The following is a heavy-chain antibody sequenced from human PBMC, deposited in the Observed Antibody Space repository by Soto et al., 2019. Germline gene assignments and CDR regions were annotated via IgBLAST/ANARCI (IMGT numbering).Heavy chain of an antibody. V-gene: IGHV1-3*05. Sequence: QVQLVQSGAEEKKPGASVKVSCKASGYTFTSYAMHWVRQAPGQRLEWMGWINAGNGNTKYSQKFQGRVTITRDTSASTAYMELSSLRSEDTAVYYCARRYDDAGGAFDIWGQGTMVTVSS. CDR1: GYTFTSYA. J-gene: IGHJ3*02. CDR2: INAGNGNT. D-gene: IGHD2-2*01. CDR3: ARRYDDAGGAFDI.